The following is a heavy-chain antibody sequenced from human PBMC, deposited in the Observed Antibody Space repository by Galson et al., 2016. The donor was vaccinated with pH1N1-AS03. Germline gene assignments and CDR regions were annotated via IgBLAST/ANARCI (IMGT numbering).Heavy chain of an antibody. J-gene: IGHJ4*02. CDR3: AKAGSARPPHMTPFDFDY. CDR1: GFTVSSKY. Sequence: SLRLSCAASGFTVSSKYMSWVRQAPEKGLEWVSSIYSGGSTHYADSVKGRFTISRDNSKATLFLQMSSLRPEDTAVYYCAKAGSARPPHMTPFDFDYWGQGTLVTVSS. CDR2: IYSGGST. V-gene: IGHV3-53*05. D-gene: IGHD6-6*01.